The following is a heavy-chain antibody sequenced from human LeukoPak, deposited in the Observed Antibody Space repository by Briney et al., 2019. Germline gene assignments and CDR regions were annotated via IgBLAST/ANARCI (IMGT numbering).Heavy chain of an antibody. V-gene: IGHV3-30*18. CDR3: AKDLDGSGSSYYYYGMDV. D-gene: IGHD3-10*01. CDR2: ISYDGSNK. Sequence: GGSLRLSCAASGFTFRSYGMHWVRQAPGKGLEWVAVISYDGSNKYYADSVKGRFTISRDNSKNTLYLQMNSLRAEDTAVYYCAKDLDGSGSSYYYYGMDVWGKGTTVTVSS. J-gene: IGHJ6*04. CDR1: GFTFRSYG.